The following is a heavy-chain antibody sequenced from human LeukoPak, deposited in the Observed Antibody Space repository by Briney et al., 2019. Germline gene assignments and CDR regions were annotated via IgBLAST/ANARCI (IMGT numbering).Heavy chain of an antibody. D-gene: IGHD5-18*01. J-gene: IGHJ4*02. CDR1: GGSISSGSYY. Sequence: SQTLSLTCTVSGGSISSGSYYWSWIRQPAGKGLEWIGRIYTSGSTKYNSSLKSRVTMSVDTSKNQFSLKLSSVTAADTAVYYCARDLGDSYGIYYFEYWGQGTLVTVPS. CDR3: ARDLGDSYGIYYFEY. V-gene: IGHV4-61*02. CDR2: IYTSGST.